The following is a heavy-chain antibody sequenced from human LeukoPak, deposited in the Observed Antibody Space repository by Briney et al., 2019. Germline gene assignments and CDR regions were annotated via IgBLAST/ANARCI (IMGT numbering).Heavy chain of an antibody. CDR3: ARGMKDYTSSIGY. CDR2: IFASGST. CDR1: GGSISSGNYY. D-gene: IGHD2-2*02. Sequence: SQTLSLTCTVSGGSISSGNYYWNWIRQPAGKGLEWIGRIFASGSTNYNASLKSRITISGDTSKNHFSLILTPVTAADTAVYYCARGMKDYTSSIGYWGQGTLVTVSS. V-gene: IGHV4-61*02. J-gene: IGHJ4*02.